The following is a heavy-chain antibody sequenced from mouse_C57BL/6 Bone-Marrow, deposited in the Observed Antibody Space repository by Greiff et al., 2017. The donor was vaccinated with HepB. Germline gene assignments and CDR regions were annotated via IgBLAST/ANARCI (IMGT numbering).Heavy chain of an antibody. CDR1: GYSFTGYY. CDR3: ATTVVGDYYAMDY. J-gene: IGHJ4*01. D-gene: IGHD1-1*01. Sequence: EVQLQQSGPELVKPGASVKISCKASGYSFTGYYMNWVKQSPEKSLEWIGEINPSTGGTTYNQKFKAKATLTVDKSSSTAYMQLKSLTSEDSAVYYRATTVVGDYYAMDYWGQGTSVTVSS. CDR2: INPSTGGT. V-gene: IGHV1-42*01.